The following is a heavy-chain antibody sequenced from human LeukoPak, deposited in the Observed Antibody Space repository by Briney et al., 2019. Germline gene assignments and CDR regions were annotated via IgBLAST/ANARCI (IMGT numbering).Heavy chain of an antibody. Sequence: SVKFSCKASGGTFSSYAISWVRQAPGQGLEWMGGIIPIFGTANYAQKFQGRVTITRNTSISTAYMELSSLRSEDTAVYYCARSRKFGVVIIDWGQGTLVTVSS. J-gene: IGHJ4*02. CDR1: GGTFSSYA. CDR3: ARSRKFGVVIID. V-gene: IGHV1-69*05. D-gene: IGHD3-3*01. CDR2: IIPIFGTA.